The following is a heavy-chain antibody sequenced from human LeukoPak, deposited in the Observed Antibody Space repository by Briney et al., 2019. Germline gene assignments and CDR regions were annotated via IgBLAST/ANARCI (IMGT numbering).Heavy chain of an antibody. CDR1: GFTFSSYG. CDR2: ISYDGYKK. J-gene: IGHJ4*02. D-gene: IGHD6-13*01. CDR3: AKDRGTPYRGSWDSSFYFDS. V-gene: IGHV3-30*18. Sequence: PEGSLRLSCVASGFTFSSYGMHWVRQAPGKGLEWVAVISYDGYKKNYAESVKGRFTISIDDSKNTLYLQMNSLSTEDTAVYYCAKDRGTPYRGSWDSSFYFDSWGQGTLVTVSS.